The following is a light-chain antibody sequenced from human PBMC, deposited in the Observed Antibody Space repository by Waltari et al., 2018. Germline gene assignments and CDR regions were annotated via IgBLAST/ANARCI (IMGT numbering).Light chain of an antibody. CDR3: CSYAGTPRVV. Sequence: QSALTQPASVSGSPGQSLTISCTGTNHDIGSYNLVSWYQPHPGKAPKVIIFEVNKRPSGVSNRFSGSKSGNTASLTVSGLHPEDEADYYCCSYAGTPRVVFGGGTKLTVL. CDR1: NHDIGSYNL. V-gene: IGLV2-23*02. J-gene: IGLJ2*01. CDR2: EVN.